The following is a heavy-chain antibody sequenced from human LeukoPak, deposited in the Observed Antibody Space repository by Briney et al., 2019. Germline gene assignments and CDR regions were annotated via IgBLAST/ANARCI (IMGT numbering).Heavy chain of an antibody. CDR2: IIPIFGTA. D-gene: IGHD3-10*01. J-gene: IGHJ4*02. V-gene: IGHV1-69*13. CDR1: GGTFSSYA. Sequence: EASVKVSFKASGGTFSSYAISWVRQAPGQGLEWMGGIIPIFGTANYAQKFQGRVTITADESTSTAYMELSSLRSEDTAVYYCARVSSMVRGVTFDYWGQGTLVTVSS. CDR3: ARVSSMVRGVTFDY.